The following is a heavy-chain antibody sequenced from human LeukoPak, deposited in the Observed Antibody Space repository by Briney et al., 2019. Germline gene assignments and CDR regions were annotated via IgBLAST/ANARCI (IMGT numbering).Heavy chain of an antibody. V-gene: IGHV1-2*02. Sequence: ASVKVSCKASGYTFTGYFIHWVRQAPGQGLEWMGWINPHSGGTNYAQKFQGRVTMTGDTSISTAYMQLSRLRSDDTAVCYCARGGLELRKDFDYWGQGTLVTVSS. CDR3: ARGGLELRKDFDY. CDR1: GYTFTGYF. D-gene: IGHD1-7*01. J-gene: IGHJ4*02. CDR2: INPHSGGT.